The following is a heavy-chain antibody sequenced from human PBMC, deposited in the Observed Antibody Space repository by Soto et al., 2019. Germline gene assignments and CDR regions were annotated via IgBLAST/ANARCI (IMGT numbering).Heavy chain of an antibody. CDR3: ARDGQLLAPYALDV. CDR1: GFTFSGHA. J-gene: IGHJ6*02. Sequence: QVQVVESGGGVVQPGRSLRLSCTASGFTFSGHAMHWVRQPPGKRLEWVARIGYDGSNKYYEDYVKGRFTISRDNSKNTLYVQMDSLIVEDTAVYYCARDGQLLAPYALDVWGQGTSVTVSS. D-gene: IGHD6-19*01. V-gene: IGHV3-33*01. CDR2: IGYDGSNK.